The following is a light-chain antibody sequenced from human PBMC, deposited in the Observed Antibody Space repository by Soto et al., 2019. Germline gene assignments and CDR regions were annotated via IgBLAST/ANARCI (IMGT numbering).Light chain of an antibody. J-gene: IGLJ1*01. CDR3: QVWDSSSVQGV. CDR2: DDS. V-gene: IGLV3-21*02. Sequence: SYELTQPPSVSVAPGQTARITCGGSNIGSKSVHWYQQKPGQAPVLVVYDDSDRPSGIPGGFSGSNSGNTATLTISRVEAGDEADYYCQVWDSSSVQGVFGTGTKVTVL. CDR1: NIGSKS.